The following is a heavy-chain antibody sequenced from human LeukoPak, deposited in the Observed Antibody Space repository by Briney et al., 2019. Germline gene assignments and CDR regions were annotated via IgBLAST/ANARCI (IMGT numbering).Heavy chain of an antibody. D-gene: IGHD2-15*01. CDR1: GFTFSSYA. CDR3: ARAPVYCSGGSCSLFLGYYYYMDV. J-gene: IGHJ6*03. Sequence: GSQRLSCAASGFTFSSYAMSWVRQAPGKGLEWVSAISGSGGTTYYADSVKGRFTISRDNSKNTMYLQMNSLRAEDTAVYYCARAPVYCSGGSCSLFLGYYYYMDVWGKGTTVTVSS. CDR2: ISGSGGTT. V-gene: IGHV3-23*01.